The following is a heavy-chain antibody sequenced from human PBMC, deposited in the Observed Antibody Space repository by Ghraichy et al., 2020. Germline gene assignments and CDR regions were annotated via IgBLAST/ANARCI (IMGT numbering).Heavy chain of an antibody. CDR3: ARGGYYFDY. Sequence: SETPSLTCTVSGGSISSYYWSWIRQPPGKGLEWIGYIYYSGSTNYNPSLKSRVTISVDTSKNQFSLKLSSVTAADTALYYCARGGYYFDYWGQGTLVTVSS. V-gene: IGHV4-59*01. D-gene: IGHD3-16*01. J-gene: IGHJ4*02. CDR2: IYYSGST. CDR1: GGSISSYY.